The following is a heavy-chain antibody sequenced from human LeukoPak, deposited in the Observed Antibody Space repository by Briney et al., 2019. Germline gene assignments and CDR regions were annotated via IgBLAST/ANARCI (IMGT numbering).Heavy chain of an antibody. D-gene: IGHD3-3*01. V-gene: IGHV4-39*01. CDR3: ASQGASYDFWSGSSGWFDP. CDR2: IYYSGST. Sequence: PSETLSLTCTVSGGSISSSSYYWGWIRQPPGKGLEWIGSIYYSGSTYYNPSLKSRVTTSVDTSKNQFSLKLSSVTAADTAVYYCASQGASYDFWSGSSGWFDPWGQGTLVTVSS. J-gene: IGHJ5*02. CDR1: GGSISSSSYY.